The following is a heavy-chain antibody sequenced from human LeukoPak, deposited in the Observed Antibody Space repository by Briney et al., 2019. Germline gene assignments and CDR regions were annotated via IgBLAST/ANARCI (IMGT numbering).Heavy chain of an antibody. CDR3: ARRSSGWRGSNY. J-gene: IGHJ4*02. CDR2: IYYSGST. CDR1: GYSISNGYY. V-gene: IGHV4-38-2*02. Sequence: SETLSLTCTVSGYSISNGYYWGWIRQPPGKGLEWIGYIYYSGSTNYNPSLKSRVTISVDTSKNQFSLKLSSVTAADTAVYYCARRSSGWRGSNYWGQGTLVTVSS. D-gene: IGHD6-19*01.